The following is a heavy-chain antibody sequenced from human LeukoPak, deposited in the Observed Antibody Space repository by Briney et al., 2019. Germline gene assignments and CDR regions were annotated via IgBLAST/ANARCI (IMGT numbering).Heavy chain of an antibody. CDR1: GYTFTSYY. Sequence: ASVKVSCKASGYTFTSYYMHWVRQAPGQGLEWMGWISAYNGNTNYAQKLQGRVTMTTDTSTSTAYMELRSLRSDDTAVYYCARDFTTVPLDYWGQGTLVTVSS. D-gene: IGHD4-17*01. V-gene: IGHV1-18*04. J-gene: IGHJ4*02. CDR3: ARDFTTVPLDY. CDR2: ISAYNGNT.